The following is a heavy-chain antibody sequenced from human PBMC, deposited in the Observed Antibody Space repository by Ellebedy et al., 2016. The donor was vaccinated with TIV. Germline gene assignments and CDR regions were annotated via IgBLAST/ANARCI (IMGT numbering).Heavy chain of an antibody. CDR3: AKAYSGGWYVGWFDP. CDR2: FSGSPSST. V-gene: IGHV3-23*01. CDR1: GFTLSSYA. Sequence: GGSLRLSCAASGFTLSSYAMSWVRQAPGKGLEWVSGFSGSPSSTNYADSVKGRFTISRDNSKNTLYLQMNSLRAEDTAVYYCAKAYSGGWYVGWFDPWGQGTLVTVSS. J-gene: IGHJ5*02. D-gene: IGHD6-19*01.